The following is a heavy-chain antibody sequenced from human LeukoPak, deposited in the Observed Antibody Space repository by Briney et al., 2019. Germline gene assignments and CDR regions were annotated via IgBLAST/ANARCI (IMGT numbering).Heavy chain of an antibody. CDR2: IKQDGSER. CDR1: GFTISSYW. J-gene: IGHJ4*02. V-gene: IGHV3-7*01. D-gene: IGHD4-17*01. CDR3: ASAGTSYGDQFFDY. Sequence: PGRSLRLSCAASGFTISSYWMSWVRQAPGKGLEWVASIKQDGSERYYVDSVKGRFTISRDNVKNSLYLQMNSLRAEDTAVYYCASAGTSYGDQFFDYWGQGTLVTVSS.